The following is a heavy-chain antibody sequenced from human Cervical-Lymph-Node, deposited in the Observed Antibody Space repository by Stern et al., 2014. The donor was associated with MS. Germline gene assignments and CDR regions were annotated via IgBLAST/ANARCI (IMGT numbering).Heavy chain of an antibody. CDR3: ARATSDYIWGTYRFLDS. CDR2: ILPMFGIA. CDR1: GGTISNYI. Sequence: VQLVESGAEVKKPGSSVKVSCKASGGTISNYIIGWVRQAPGHGLEWMGGILPMFGIANYAEKFQDRVTITADESTSTAYMDLSSLRSEDTAVYYCARATSDYIWGTYRFLDSWGQGTLVIVSS. J-gene: IGHJ4*02. D-gene: IGHD3-16*02. V-gene: IGHV1-69*01.